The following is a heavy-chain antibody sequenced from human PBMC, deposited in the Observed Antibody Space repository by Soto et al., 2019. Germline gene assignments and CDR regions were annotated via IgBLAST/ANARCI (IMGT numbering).Heavy chain of an antibody. V-gene: IGHV4-30-4*01. CDR1: GDSISSGSYF. D-gene: IGHD3-16*01. CDR2: MSYSGST. Sequence: SETLSLTCTLSGDSISSGSYFWTWIRQPPGKGLEWIGYMSYSGSTYYNPYLKSRVTISIDTSKKQFSLNVSSVTAADTAVYYCARRYGGNFDYWGQGTLVTVSS. CDR3: ARRYGGNFDY. J-gene: IGHJ4*02.